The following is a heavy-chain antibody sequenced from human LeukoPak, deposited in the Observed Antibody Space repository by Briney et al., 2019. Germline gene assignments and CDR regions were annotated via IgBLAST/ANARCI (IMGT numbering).Heavy chain of an antibody. Sequence: SETLSLTCTVSGGSISSSSYYWGWIRQPPGKGLEWIGSIYYSGSTYYNPSLKSRVTISVDTSKNQFSLKLSSVTAADTAVYYCARRQGFYSPIDYWGQGTLVTVSS. CDR1: GGSISSSSYY. D-gene: IGHD4-11*01. CDR3: ARRQGFYSPIDY. V-gene: IGHV4-39*01. J-gene: IGHJ4*02. CDR2: IYYSGST.